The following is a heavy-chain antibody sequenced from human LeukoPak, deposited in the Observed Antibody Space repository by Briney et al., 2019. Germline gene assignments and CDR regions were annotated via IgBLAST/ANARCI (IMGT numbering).Heavy chain of an antibody. Sequence: SETLSLTCTVSGGSISSYYWSWIRQPPGKGLEWIGYIYYSGSTNYNPSLKSRVTISVDTSKNQFSLKLSSVTAADTAVYYCARDPALWSGDPQFDPWGQGTLVTVSS. CDR1: GGSISSYY. CDR3: ARDPALWSGDPQFDP. CDR2: IYYSGST. D-gene: IGHD3-10*01. V-gene: IGHV4-59*01. J-gene: IGHJ5*02.